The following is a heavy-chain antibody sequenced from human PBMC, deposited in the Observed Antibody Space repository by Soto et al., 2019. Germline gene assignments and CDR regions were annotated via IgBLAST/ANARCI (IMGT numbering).Heavy chain of an antibody. J-gene: IGHJ4*02. CDR2: IFSSGST. D-gene: IGHD5-12*01. V-gene: IGHV4-4*07. CDR3: AREGSYSAYNFAHGTQLWYFDF. CDR1: GGSINTFY. Sequence: PSETLSLTCTVPGGSINTFYWSWVRQPAGKGLEWIGRIFSSGSTSFNPSLESRVAMSVDTSKNHFSLNLSSVTAADMAVYYCAREGSYSAYNFAHGTQLWYFDFWGQGALVTVSS.